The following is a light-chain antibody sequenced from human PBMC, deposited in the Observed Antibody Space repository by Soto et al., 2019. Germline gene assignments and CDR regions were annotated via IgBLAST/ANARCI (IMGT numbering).Light chain of an antibody. CDR1: SSDVGSYNL. J-gene: IGLJ2*01. V-gene: IGLV2-23*02. CDR2: EVS. Sequence: QSALTQPASVSGSPGQSITISCTGTSSDVGSYNLVSWYQQHPGKAPKLMIYEVSKRPSGVSNRFSGSKSGNTASLTISGLQAEDEADYYCCSYAGSSTPFVVFGGGTQLTVL. CDR3: CSYAGSSTPFVV.